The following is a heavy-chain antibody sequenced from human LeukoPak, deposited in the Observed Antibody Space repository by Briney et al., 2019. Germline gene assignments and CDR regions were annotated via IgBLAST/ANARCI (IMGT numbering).Heavy chain of an antibody. CDR1: GYTFTGYY. D-gene: IGHD3-22*01. Sequence: ASVKVSCKASGYTFTGYYIHWVRQAPGQGLEWMGCINPNSGGTDYAQKFQGRVSMTRDTSISTAYMELSRLRSDDTAVYYCARDHGGFIMDSSLDSWGQGSLVTVSS. V-gene: IGHV1-2*02. CDR2: INPNSGGT. CDR3: ARDHGGFIMDSSLDS. J-gene: IGHJ4*02.